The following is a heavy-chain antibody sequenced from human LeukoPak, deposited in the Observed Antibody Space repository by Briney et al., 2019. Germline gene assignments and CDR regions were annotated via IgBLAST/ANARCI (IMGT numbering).Heavy chain of an antibody. D-gene: IGHD6-13*01. CDR1: GFTFSSYT. V-gene: IGHV3-48*04. CDR3: ARDGFVGAADY. Sequence: PGGSLRLSCAASGFTFSSYTMNWVRQAPGKGLEWVSYISSSSGTIYYADSVKGRFTISRDNAKNSLFLQMNSLRVEDTAVFYCARDGFVGAADYWGQGTLVTVSS. J-gene: IGHJ4*02. CDR2: ISSSSGTI.